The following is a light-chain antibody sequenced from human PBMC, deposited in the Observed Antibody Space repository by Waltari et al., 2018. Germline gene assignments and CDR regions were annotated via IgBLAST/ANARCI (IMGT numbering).Light chain of an antibody. V-gene: IGLV1-44*01. CDR1: SSNLGSKP. Sequence: QSVVTQPPSASGTPGQRVPIPCSGSSSNLGSKPVNWYQQFPGTTPKLLIHNTNQRPSGVPDRFSGSKSGTSASLAISGLQSEDEADYYCVTWDVTLSGYVFGTGTKVTVL. CDR3: VTWDVTLSGYV. J-gene: IGLJ1*01. CDR2: NTN.